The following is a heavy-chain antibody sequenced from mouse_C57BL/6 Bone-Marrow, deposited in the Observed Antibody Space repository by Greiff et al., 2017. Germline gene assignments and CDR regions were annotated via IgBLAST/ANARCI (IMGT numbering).Heavy chain of an antibody. CDR3: ARWNPWFAY. Sequence: QVQLKPSGAELVRPGTSVKVSCKASGYAFTNYLIEWVKQRPGQGLEWIGVINPGSGGTNYNEKFKGKATLTADKSSSTAYMQLSSLTSEESAVYFCARWNPWFAYWGQGTLVTVSA. CDR2: INPGSGGT. J-gene: IGHJ3*01. V-gene: IGHV1-54*01. CDR1: GYAFTNYL.